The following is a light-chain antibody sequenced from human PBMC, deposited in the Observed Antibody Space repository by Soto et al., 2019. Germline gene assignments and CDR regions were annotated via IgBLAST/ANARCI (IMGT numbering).Light chain of an antibody. CDR2: DYS. V-gene: IGLV3-21*02. CDR3: QLWDSSSDRYV. J-gene: IGLJ1*01. Sequence: SYELTQPPSVSVAPGQTAMITCGGTNIGSYSVHWYQQKPGQAPVLVVYDYSDRPSGIPERFSGSNSGNTATLTISRVEAGDEADYYCQLWDSSSDRYVFGTGTKRTVL. CDR1: NIGSYS.